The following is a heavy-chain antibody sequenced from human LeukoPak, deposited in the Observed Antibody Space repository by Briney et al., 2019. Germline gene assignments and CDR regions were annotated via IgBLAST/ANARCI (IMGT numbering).Heavy chain of an antibody. CDR3: ARDPPGTVSFDY. CDR2: IGTSGTII. V-gene: IGHV3-48*03. J-gene: IGHJ4*02. CDR1: GFTFSSYE. D-gene: IGHD3/OR15-3a*01. Sequence: GGSLRLSCVASGFTFSSYEMNWVRQAPGTGLEWVSYIGTSGTIIYYADSVKGRFTISRDNAKNSLYLQMNSLRAEDTAVYYCARDPPGTVSFDYWGQGTLVTISS.